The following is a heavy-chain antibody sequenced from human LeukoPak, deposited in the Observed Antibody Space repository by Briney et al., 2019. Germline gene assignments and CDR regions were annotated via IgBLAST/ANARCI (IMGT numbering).Heavy chain of an antibody. Sequence: PGRSLRLSCAASGFTFDNYAMNWVRQVPGKGLEWISLISWNSGTIGYADSVKGRFTISRDNANNFLYPQMNSLRAEDTALYYCARAYKDRSLAGKKEFFQHWGQGTLVTVSS. J-gene: IGHJ1*01. V-gene: IGHV3-9*01. CDR1: GFTFDNYA. CDR2: ISWNSGTI. D-gene: IGHD6-19*01. CDR3: ARAYKDRSLAGKKEFFQH.